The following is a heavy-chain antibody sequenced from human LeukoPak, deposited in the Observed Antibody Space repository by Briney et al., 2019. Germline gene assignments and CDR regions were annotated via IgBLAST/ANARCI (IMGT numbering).Heavy chain of an antibody. CDR3: ATYYYGSGSYYS. V-gene: IGHV1-24*01. CDR1: GYTLTELS. CDR2: FDPEDGET. Sequence: ASMKVSCKVSGYTLTELSMHWVRQAPGKGLEWMGGFDPEDGETIYAQKFQGRVTMTEDTSTDTAYMELSSLRSEDTAVYYCATYYYGSGSYYSWGQGTLVTVSS. J-gene: IGHJ5*02. D-gene: IGHD3-10*01.